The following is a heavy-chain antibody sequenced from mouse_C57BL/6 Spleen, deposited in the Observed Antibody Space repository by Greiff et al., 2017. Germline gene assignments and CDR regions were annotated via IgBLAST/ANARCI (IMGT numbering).Heavy chain of an antibody. J-gene: IGHJ2*01. Sequence: VQLKESGGDLVTPGGSLTLSCAASGFTFSSYGMSWVRQTPDKRLEWVATISSGGSYTYYPARVKGRFTIYRENAKNTLYLQMSSLKSEDTAMYYCARHDYYGSRDYWGQGTTLTVSS. D-gene: IGHD1-1*01. CDR2: ISSGGSYT. CDR3: ARHDYYGSRDY. V-gene: IGHV5-6*01. CDR1: GFTFSSYG.